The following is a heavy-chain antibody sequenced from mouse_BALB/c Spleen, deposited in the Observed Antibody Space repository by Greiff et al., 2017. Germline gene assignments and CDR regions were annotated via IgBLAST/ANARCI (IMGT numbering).Heavy chain of an antibody. CDR1: GYAFTNYL. Sequence: VQLQQSGAELVRPGTSVKVSCKASGYAFTNYLIEWVKQRPGQGLEWIGVINPGSGGTNYNEKFKGKATLTADKSSSTAYMQLSSLTSDDSAVYFCARQDGRWFAYWGQGTLVTVSA. CDR3: ARQDGRWFAY. CDR2: INPGSGGT. J-gene: IGHJ3*01. V-gene: IGHV1-54*01. D-gene: IGHD2-3*01.